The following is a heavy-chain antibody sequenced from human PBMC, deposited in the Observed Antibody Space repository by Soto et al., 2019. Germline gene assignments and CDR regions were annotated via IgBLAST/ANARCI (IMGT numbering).Heavy chain of an antibody. V-gene: IGHV3-30-3*01. CDR1: GFTFSSYA. J-gene: IGHJ4*02. Sequence: LRLSCAASGFTFSSYAMHWVRQAPGKGLEWVAVISYDGSNKYYADSVKGRFTISRDNSKNTLYLQMNSLRAEDTAVYYCAREMDIVVVPAAMSLPDYWGQGTLVTVSS. D-gene: IGHD2-2*03. CDR3: AREMDIVVVPAAMSLPDY. CDR2: ISYDGSNK.